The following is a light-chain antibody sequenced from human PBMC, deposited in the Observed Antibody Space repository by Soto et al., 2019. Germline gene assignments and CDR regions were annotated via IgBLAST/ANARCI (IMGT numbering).Light chain of an antibody. Sequence: EVVLTQSPVTLSLSPGERATLSCRASQSFSSNSLAWYQQKPGQPPRLFIHGTSSRATGIPERFSGSGSGTDFTLTISALEPEDFAVYYCHQYGNSPWTFGQGTNVEI. V-gene: IGKV3-20*01. CDR3: HQYGNSPWT. CDR2: GTS. J-gene: IGKJ1*01. CDR1: QSFSSNS.